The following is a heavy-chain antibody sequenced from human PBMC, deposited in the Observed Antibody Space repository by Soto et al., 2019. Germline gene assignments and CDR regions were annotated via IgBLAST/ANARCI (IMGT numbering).Heavy chain of an antibody. CDR3: ARDADTSGHFSWFDS. Sequence: GGALRLFSAAAAFTFTIYAMSSVRQTAGKGLEWVSASSGSGGSTYYADSVKGRFTISRDNSKNTLYLQMNSLRAEDTAIYYCARDADTSGHFSWFDSWGQGNMVTVSS. J-gene: IGHJ5*01. CDR2: SSGSGGST. CDR1: AFTFTIYA. V-gene: IGHV3-23*01. D-gene: IGHD3-22*01.